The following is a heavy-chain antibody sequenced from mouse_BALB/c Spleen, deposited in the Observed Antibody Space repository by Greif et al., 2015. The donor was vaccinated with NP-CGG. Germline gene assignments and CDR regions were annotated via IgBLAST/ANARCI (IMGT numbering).Heavy chain of an antibody. V-gene: IGHV5-6-5*01. CDR2: ISSGGST. Sequence: EVKLVESGGGLVKPGGSLKLSCAASGFTFSSYAMSWVRQTPEKRLEWVASISSGGSTYYPDSVKGRFTISRDNARNILYLQMSSLRSEDTAMYYCARGEFYYGNYDAMDYWGQGTSVTVSS. CDR1: GFTFSSYA. D-gene: IGHD2-1*01. CDR3: ARGEFYYGNYDAMDY. J-gene: IGHJ4*01.